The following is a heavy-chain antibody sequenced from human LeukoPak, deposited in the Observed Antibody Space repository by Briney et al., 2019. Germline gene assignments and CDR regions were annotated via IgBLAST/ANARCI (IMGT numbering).Heavy chain of an antibody. CDR3: AREVFTKPAFDI. D-gene: IGHD2-2*01. Sequence: ASMKVSCKASGYTFTSYGISWVRQAPGQGLEWTGWISAYNGNTNYAQKLQGRVTMTTDTSTSTAYMELRSLRSDDTAVYYCAREVFTKPAFDIWGQGTMVTVSS. CDR1: GYTFTSYG. V-gene: IGHV1-18*01. J-gene: IGHJ3*02. CDR2: ISAYNGNT.